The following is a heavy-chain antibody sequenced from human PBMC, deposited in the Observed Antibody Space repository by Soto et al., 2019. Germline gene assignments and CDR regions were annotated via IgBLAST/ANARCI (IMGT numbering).Heavy chain of an antibody. CDR1: GFIFSAYA. J-gene: IGHJ6*02. CDR2: ISGTSGRT. Sequence: VHLLESGGGSVQPGESLRLSCAASGFIFSAYAMSWVRQAPGKGLEWVSFISGTSGRTYYADSVKDRFTISRDNSKNTLYLQMNSLRAEDTAVDYCAKGDWEKAAGGQGTTVTVSS. D-gene: IGHD1-26*01. V-gene: IGHV3-23*01. CDR3: AKGDWEKAA.